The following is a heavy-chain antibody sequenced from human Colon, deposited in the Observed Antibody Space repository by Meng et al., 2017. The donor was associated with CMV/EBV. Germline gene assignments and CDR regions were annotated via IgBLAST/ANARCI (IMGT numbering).Heavy chain of an antibody. CDR2: VYISGNT. V-gene: IGHV4-4*07. J-gene: IGHJ4*02. CDR3: ARDSNLSGLAY. Sequence: VQLRKPDPGLVKPSDARSLTCPVSGAPITSSHGRWIRQPAGKGLEWIGRVYISGNTNYNPSLKSRVTMSIDTSKNQLSLNIRSVTAADTAVYYCARDSNLSGLAYWGQGTLVTVSS. D-gene: IGHD3-10*01. CDR1: GAPITSSH.